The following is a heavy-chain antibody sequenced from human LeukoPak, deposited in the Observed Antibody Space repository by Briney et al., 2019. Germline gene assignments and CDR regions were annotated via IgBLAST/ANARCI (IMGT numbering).Heavy chain of an antibody. CDR3: VRMKYYDLWSGDDY. V-gene: IGHV1-69*05. Sequence: SVKVSCKASGGTSSSYAISWVRQAPGQGLEWMGRIIPAFGTPNYAQNFQGRVTITTDESRTTAYMELTSLRSEDTAVYYCVRMKYYDLWSGDDYWGQGTLVTVSS. D-gene: IGHD3-3*01. CDR1: GGTSSSYA. J-gene: IGHJ4*02. CDR2: IIPAFGTP.